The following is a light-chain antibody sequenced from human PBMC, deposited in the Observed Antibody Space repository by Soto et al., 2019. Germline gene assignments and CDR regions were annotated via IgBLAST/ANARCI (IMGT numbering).Light chain of an antibody. Sequence: DIQMTQSPSTLSASVGDRVTITCRASQSISSWLAWYQQKPGKAPKLLIYDASSLESGVPSRFSGSGSGTEFTLTISSLQPDDFAVYYCQQSNNWPWTFGQGTKVEIK. CDR1: QSISSW. J-gene: IGKJ1*01. CDR2: DAS. V-gene: IGKV1-5*01. CDR3: QQSNNWPWT.